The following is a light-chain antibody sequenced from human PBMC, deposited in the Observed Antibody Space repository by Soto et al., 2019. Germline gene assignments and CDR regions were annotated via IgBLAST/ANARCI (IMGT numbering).Light chain of an antibody. CDR2: DAS. V-gene: IGKV3-15*01. J-gene: IGKJ2*01. Sequence: ETVMTQSPATLSVSPGERATLSCRASQSVGTKLAWYQHKPGQAPRLLIYDASTRATGIPARFRGSGSGTEFTLTISSLQSEDFVVYFCQQDYHWYTYGQGNKLELK. CDR1: QSVGTK. CDR3: QQDYHWYT.